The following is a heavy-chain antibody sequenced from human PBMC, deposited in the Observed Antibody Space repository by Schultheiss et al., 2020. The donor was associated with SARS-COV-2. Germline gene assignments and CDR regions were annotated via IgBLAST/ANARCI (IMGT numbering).Heavy chain of an antibody. J-gene: IGHJ4*02. CDR1: GFIFSSSA. Sequence: GGSLRLSCAASGFIFSSSAMSWVRRAPGKGLDWVSVVSGSGGSTYYADSVKGRFTISRDNSKNTLYLQMNSLRVDDTAVYYCVKEGEEMGTSWGQGTLVTVSS. V-gene: IGHV3-23*01. CDR3: VKEGEEMGTS. CDR2: VSGSGGST. D-gene: IGHD5-24*01.